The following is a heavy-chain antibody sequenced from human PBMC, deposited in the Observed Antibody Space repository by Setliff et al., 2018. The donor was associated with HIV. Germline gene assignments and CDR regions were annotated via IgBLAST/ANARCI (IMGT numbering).Heavy chain of an antibody. CDR3: AKESTIAARPARYFDL. CDR1: GGTFSSYG. Sequence: VASVKVSCKASGGTFSSYGISWVRQAPGQGLEWMGGVIPIFGTANYAQKFQGRVTITADKSTSTVYMDLSSLGSEDTAMYYCAKESTIAARPARYFDLWGRGTLVTVSS. V-gene: IGHV1-69*06. J-gene: IGHJ2*01. D-gene: IGHD6-6*01. CDR2: VIPIFGTA.